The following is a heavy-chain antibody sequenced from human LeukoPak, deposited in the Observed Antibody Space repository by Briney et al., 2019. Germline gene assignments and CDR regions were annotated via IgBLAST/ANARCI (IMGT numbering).Heavy chain of an antibody. Sequence: SETLSLTCTVSGGSISSYYWSWIRQPAGKGLEWIGRIYTSGSTNYNPSLKSRVTMSVDTSKNQFSLKLSSVTAADTVVYYCARGAGRSPSLNYFDYWGQGTLVTVSS. CDR3: ARGAGRSPSLNYFDY. CDR2: IYTSGST. CDR1: GGSISSYY. D-gene: IGHD2-2*01. V-gene: IGHV4-4*07. J-gene: IGHJ4*02.